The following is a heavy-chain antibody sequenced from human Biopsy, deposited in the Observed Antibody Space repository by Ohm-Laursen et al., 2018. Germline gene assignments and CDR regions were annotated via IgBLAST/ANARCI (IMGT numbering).Heavy chain of an antibody. V-gene: IGHV3-9*01. CDR3: ATYVNWVPADN. CDR2: ISWNSDTI. D-gene: IGHD7-27*01. Sequence: SLRLSCTALGFTFDDYAMHWVRQAPAKGLEWVSGISWNSDTIGYADSVKGRFTISRDNAKNSLYLQMSDLKVEDTAVYYCATYVNWVPADNWGQGTLVTVSS. J-gene: IGHJ4*02. CDR1: GFTFDDYA.